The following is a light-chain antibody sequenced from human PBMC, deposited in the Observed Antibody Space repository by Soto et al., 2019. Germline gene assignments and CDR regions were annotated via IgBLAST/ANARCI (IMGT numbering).Light chain of an antibody. Sequence: IVMTQSPATLSVSPGERATLSCRASQSVRSNLAWYQQKPGQAPRLLIYGASTRATGIPARFSGSGSGTEFTLTISSLQSEDFAVYYCQQYNNWPGTFGQGTKV. CDR3: QQYNNWPGT. V-gene: IGKV3-15*01. J-gene: IGKJ1*01. CDR1: QSVRSN. CDR2: GAS.